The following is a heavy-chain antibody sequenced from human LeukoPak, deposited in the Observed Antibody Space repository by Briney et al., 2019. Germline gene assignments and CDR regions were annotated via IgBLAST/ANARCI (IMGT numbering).Heavy chain of an antibody. CDR3: AREDADYTFSFDF. J-gene: IGHJ4*02. CDR1: GYTFTSYY. V-gene: IGHV1-46*01. Sequence: ASVKFSCKASGYTFTSYYMHWVRQAPGQGLEWMGIINPRGGSTTYAQKFQGRLTMTRDTSTSTVYMELSSLRSEDTAVYYCAREDADYTFSFDFWGQGTLVTVSS. CDR2: INPRGGST. D-gene: IGHD4-17*01.